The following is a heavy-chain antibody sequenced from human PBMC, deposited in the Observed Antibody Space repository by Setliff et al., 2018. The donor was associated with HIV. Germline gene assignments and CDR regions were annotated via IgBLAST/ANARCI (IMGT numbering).Heavy chain of an antibody. CDR1: GHSITNGNY. CDR2: IYSTGHT. V-gene: IGHV4-38-2*02. Sequence: PSETLSLTCLVFGHSITNGNYWAWIRQSPGKGLEWIGSIYSTGHTYYNPSHKSRLTMSVDTAKNRFSLKLISVTAADSAVYYCARDRALRFSKSPSFNYFDVWGQGALVTVSS. D-gene: IGHD3-10*01. CDR3: ARDRALRFSKSPSFNYFDV. J-gene: IGHJ4*02.